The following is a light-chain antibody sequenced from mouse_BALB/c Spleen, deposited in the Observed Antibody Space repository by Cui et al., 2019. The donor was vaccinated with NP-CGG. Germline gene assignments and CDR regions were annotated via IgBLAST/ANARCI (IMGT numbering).Light chain of an antibody. CDR3: ALWYSNHWV. CDR1: TGAVTTSNY. Sequence: QAVVTQESALTTSPDETVTLTCRSSTGAVTTSNYANWVQEKPDHLFTGLIGGTNNRAPGVPARFSGSLIGDKAALTITGAQTEDEAIYFCALWYSNHWVVGGGTKLTVL. V-gene: IGLV1*01. J-gene: IGLJ1*01. CDR2: GTN.